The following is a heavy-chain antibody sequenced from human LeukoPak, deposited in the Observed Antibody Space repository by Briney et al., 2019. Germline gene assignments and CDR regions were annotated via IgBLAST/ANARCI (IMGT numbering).Heavy chain of an antibody. D-gene: IGHD3-10*01. CDR3: ARGRFGEIYDAFDI. J-gene: IGHJ3*02. CDR2: ISYDGSNK. Sequence: GRSLRLSCAASGFTFSSYAMHWVRQAPGKGLEWVAVISYDGSNKYYADSVKGRFTISRDNSKNTLYLQMNSLRAEDTAVYYCARGRFGEIYDAFDIWGQGTMVTVSS. V-gene: IGHV3-30-3*01. CDR1: GFTFSSYA.